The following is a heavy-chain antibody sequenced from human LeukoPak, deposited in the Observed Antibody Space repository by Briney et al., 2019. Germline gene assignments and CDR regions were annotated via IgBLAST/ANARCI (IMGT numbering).Heavy chain of an antibody. D-gene: IGHD1-26*01. V-gene: IGHV4-59*08. CDR1: GGSINSYD. CDR2: IFYSGST. J-gene: IGHJ5*02. CDR3: ARQTASSGSYYPPNWFDP. Sequence: SETLSLTCSVFGGSINSYDWSWIRQPPGKGLEWVGYIFYSGSTNYNPSLKSRVTISLDTSKNQFSLKLSSVTAADMAVYYCARQTASSGSYYPPNWFDPWGRGTLVTVSS.